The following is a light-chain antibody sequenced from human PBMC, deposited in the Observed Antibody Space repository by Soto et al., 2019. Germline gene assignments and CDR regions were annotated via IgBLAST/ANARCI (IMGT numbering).Light chain of an antibody. CDR2: DAS. J-gene: IGKJ1*01. CDR1: QDISNS. CDR3: YHYQLPPPRT. Sequence: DIQMTQSPSSLSASVGDKITITCPASQDISNSLNWYQQKPGKDTKLLIYDASNLETGVPSRFSGSGSGTDFTLTISSLQPEDIGTYFCYHYQLPPPRTFGPGTKVEI. V-gene: IGKV1-33*01.